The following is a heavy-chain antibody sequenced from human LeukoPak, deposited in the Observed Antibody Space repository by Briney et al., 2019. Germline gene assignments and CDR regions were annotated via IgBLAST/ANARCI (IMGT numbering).Heavy chain of an antibody. V-gene: IGHV4-39*01. J-gene: IGHJ2*01. CDR2: IYYSGST. CDR3: ARRDGDYWYFDL. CDR1: GGSISSGSYY. Sequence: SQTLSLTCTVSGGSISSGSYYWSWIRQPPGKGLEWIGSIYYSGSTYYNPSLKSRVTISVDTSKNQFSLKLSSVTAADTAVYYCARRDGDYWYFDLWGRGTLVTVSS. D-gene: IGHD4-17*01.